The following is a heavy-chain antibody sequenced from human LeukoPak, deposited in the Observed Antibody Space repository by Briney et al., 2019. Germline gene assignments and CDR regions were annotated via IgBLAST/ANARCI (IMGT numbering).Heavy chain of an antibody. J-gene: IGHJ4*02. CDR1: GHTLTDLS. Sequence: ASVKVSCKISGHTLTDLSMHWVRQAPGKGLEWIGGFDPEYDEPIYAQKFQGRVTLTEDTSTDTAYMQLSSLRSEDTAVYYCATGSRIKDFDYWGQGTLVTVSS. D-gene: IGHD2-15*01. CDR3: ATGSRIKDFDY. V-gene: IGHV1-24*01. CDR2: FDPEYDEP.